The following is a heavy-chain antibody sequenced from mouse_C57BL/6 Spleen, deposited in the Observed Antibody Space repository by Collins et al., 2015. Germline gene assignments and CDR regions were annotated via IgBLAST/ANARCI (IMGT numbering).Heavy chain of an antibody. CDR2: INAYTGEP. CDR1: GYTFTNYG. J-gene: IGHJ3*01. CDR3: ARYYRYDDWFAY. D-gene: IGHD2-14*01. V-gene: IGHV9-3-1*01. Sequence: QIQLVQSGPELKKPGETVKISCKASGYTFTNYGMNWVKQAPGKGLKWMGWINAYTGEPTYADDFKGRFAFSLETSASTAYLQINNLKNEDTATYFCARYYRYDDWFAYWGQGTLVTVSA.